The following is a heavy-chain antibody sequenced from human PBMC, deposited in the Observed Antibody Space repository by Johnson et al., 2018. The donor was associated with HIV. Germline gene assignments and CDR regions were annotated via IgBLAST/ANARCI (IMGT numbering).Heavy chain of an antibody. Sequence: VQLVESGGGVVQPGRSLRLSCAASGFSVSASYMSWLRQAPGKALEWVSVIYRGGATYYAASVQGRFTISRDNSKNTLYLQMNSLRAEDTAVYYCARDRGAGSSGAFDIWGQGTMVTVSS. CDR2: IYRGGAT. D-gene: IGHD6-6*01. CDR3: ARDRGAGSSGAFDI. CDR1: GFSVSASY. V-gene: IGHV3-66*01. J-gene: IGHJ3*02.